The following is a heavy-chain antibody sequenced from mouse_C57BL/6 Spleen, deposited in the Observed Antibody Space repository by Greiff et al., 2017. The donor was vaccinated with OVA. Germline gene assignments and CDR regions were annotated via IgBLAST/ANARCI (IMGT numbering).Heavy chain of an antibody. D-gene: IGHD2-1*01. CDR2: IYPGDGDT. V-gene: IGHV1-82*01. J-gene: IGHJ2*01. CDR3: ARGADGNLFDY. CDR1: GYAFSSSW. Sequence: VQLQQSGPELVKPGASVKISCKASGYAFSSSWMNWVKQRPGKGLEWIGRIYPGDGDTNYNGKFKGKATLTADKTSSTAYMQLSSLASEDSAVYFCARGADGNLFDYWGQGTTLTVSS.